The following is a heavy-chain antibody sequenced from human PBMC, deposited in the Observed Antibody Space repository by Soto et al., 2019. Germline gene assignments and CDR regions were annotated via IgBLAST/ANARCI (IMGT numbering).Heavy chain of an antibody. CDR2: ISGSGGST. CDR3: AKATTYDFWSGYPSPFDS. D-gene: IGHD3-3*01. V-gene: IGHV3-23*01. CDR1: GFTFSSYA. J-gene: IGHJ4*02. Sequence: GGSLRLSCAASGFTFSSYAMSWVRQAPGKGLEWVSAISGSGGSTYYADSVKGRFTISRGNSKNTLYLQMNSLRAEDTAVYYCAKATTYDFWSGYPSPFDSWVQGTLVTVSS.